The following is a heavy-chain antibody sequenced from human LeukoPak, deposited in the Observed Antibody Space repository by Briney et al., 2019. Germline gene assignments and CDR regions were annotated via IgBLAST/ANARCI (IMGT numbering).Heavy chain of an antibody. J-gene: IGHJ3*02. CDR1: GSTFSSYS. Sequence: PGGSLRLSCAASGSTFSSYSMNWVRQAPGKGLEWVSYISSSSSTIYYADSVKGRFTISRDNAKNSLYLQMNSLRAEDTAVYYCARDHPDSSSWYDAFDIWGQGTMVTVSS. CDR2: ISSSSSTI. D-gene: IGHD6-13*01. V-gene: IGHV3-48*01. CDR3: ARDHPDSSSWYDAFDI.